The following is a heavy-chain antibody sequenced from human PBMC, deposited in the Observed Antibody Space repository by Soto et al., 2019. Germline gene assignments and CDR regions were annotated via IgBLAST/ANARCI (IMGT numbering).Heavy chain of an antibody. J-gene: IGHJ4*02. Sequence: SETLSLTCTVSGGSISSSSYYWGWIRQPPGKGLEWIGSIYYSGSTYYNPSLKSRVTISVDKSKNQFSLKLSSVTAADTAVYYCASRPTTPFDYWGQGTLVTVSS. D-gene: IGHD2-2*01. CDR3: ASRPTTPFDY. CDR1: GGSISSSSYY. V-gene: IGHV4-39*07. CDR2: IYYSGST.